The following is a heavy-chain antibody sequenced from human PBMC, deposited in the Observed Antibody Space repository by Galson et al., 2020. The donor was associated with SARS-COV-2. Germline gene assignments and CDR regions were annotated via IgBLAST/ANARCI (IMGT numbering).Heavy chain of an antibody. CDR1: GYTFTSYK. Sequence: GESLKISCKASGYTFTSYKLNWVRQAGGQGLEWMGWMNPDSGDTGYAQKFQGRVTMTRDISTNTAYVELSSLTSEDTAVYYCARDPHRSTWFGWFDPWGPGTLVTVSS. V-gene: IGHV1-8*01. D-gene: IGHD3-10*01. CDR3: ARDPHRSTWFGWFDP. CDR2: MNPDSGDT. J-gene: IGHJ5*02.